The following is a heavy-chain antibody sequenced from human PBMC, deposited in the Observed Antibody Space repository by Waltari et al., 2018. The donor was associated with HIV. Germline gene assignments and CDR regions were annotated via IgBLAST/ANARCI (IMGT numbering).Heavy chain of an antibody. CDR1: GGSISSYY. V-gene: IGHV4-59*01. CDR3: AREIRGNSAFAY. CDR2: IYYSGST. D-gene: IGHD3-10*01. Sequence: QVQLQESGPGLVKPSETLSLTCTVSGGSISSYYWSWIRQPPGKGLEWIGYIYYSGSTIYNPSLKSRVTISVDKSKNQFSLKLSSVTAADTAVYYCAREIRGNSAFAYWGQGTLVTVSS. J-gene: IGHJ4*02.